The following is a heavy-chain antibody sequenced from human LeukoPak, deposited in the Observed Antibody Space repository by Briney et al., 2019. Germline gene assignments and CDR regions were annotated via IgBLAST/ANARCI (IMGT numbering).Heavy chain of an antibody. Sequence: PGRSLRLSCEVSGFTFSNYAMHWVRQAPGKGLEWVALISYDGSNKYYADSVKGRFTISRDNSKNTLYLQMNTLRAEDTAVYYCARDLGYSNDHPFEFWGQGTLVTVSS. CDR3: ARDLGYSNDHPFEF. V-gene: IGHV3-30*04. D-gene: IGHD5-18*01. J-gene: IGHJ4*02. CDR2: ISYDGSNK. CDR1: GFTFSNYA.